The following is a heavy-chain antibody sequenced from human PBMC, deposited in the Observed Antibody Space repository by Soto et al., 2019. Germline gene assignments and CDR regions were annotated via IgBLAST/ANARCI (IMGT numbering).Heavy chain of an antibody. CDR1: GFTFGSCW. V-gene: IGHV3-74*01. Sequence: EVQLVESGGGLVQPGGSLRVSCAASGFTFGSCWMNWVRQAPGKGLVWVSRIDSDGRSTTYADSVKGRFTTSRDNAKNTLYLLMSRLRFEDTAVYYCARGRPYGMDVWGQGTTVTVSS. CDR3: ARGRPYGMDV. CDR2: IDSDGRST. J-gene: IGHJ6*02.